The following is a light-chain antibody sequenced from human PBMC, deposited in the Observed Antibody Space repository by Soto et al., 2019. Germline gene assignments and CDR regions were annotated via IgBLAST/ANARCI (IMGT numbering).Light chain of an antibody. CDR1: QSVSSS. Sequence: EIVLTQSPATLSLSPGERATLSCRASQSVSSSLGWYQQKPGQAPRLLIYDASKRAAGIPARFSGSGSGTDFTLSISNLESEDFAVYFCQQRSDWPRTFGQGTKVEVK. V-gene: IGKV3-11*01. J-gene: IGKJ1*01. CDR2: DAS. CDR3: QQRSDWPRT.